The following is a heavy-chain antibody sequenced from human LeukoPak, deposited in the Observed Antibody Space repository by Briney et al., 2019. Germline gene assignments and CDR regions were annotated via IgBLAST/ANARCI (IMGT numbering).Heavy chain of an antibody. V-gene: IGHV3-7*05. D-gene: IGHD6-6*01. CDR1: GFTFSSYW. J-gene: IGHJ6*02. Sequence: TGGSLRLSCAASGFTFSSYWMSWVRQAPGKGLEWVANIKQDGSEEVYVDSVKGQFTISRDNAKNSLFLQMNTLRAEDTAVYYCARDPYSSTWSYGMDVWGQGTTVTVSS. CDR2: IKQDGSEE. CDR3: ARDPYSSTWSYGMDV.